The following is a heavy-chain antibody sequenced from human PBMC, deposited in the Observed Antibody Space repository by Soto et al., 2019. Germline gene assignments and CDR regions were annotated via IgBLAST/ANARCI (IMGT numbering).Heavy chain of an antibody. CDR2: IYYSGST. V-gene: IGHV4-59*01. CDR1: GGSISSYY. Sequence: SETLSLTCTVSGGSISSYYWSWIRQPPGKGLEWIGYIYYSGSTNYNPSLKSRVTISVDTSKNQSSLTLSSVTAADTAGYYCARGRYSSHFDYWGQGTLVTVSS. CDR3: ARGRYSSHFDY. J-gene: IGHJ4*02. D-gene: IGHD6-13*01.